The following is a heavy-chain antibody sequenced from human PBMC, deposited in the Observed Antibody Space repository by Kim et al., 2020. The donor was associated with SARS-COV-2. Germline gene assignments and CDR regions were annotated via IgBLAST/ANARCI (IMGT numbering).Heavy chain of an antibody. J-gene: IGHJ4*02. D-gene: IGHD3-10*01. Sequence: SETLSLTCTISGDSISSSNYYWGWIRQPPGKGLEWIGSIYYSGSTYYNPSLKSRVTISADTSKNQFSLKPRSVTAADTAVFYCARHRHIIKVRGVLYYFDYWGQGTLVTVSS. CDR3: ARHRHIIKVRGVLYYFDY. V-gene: IGHV4-39*01. CDR1: GDSISSSNYY. CDR2: IYYSGST.